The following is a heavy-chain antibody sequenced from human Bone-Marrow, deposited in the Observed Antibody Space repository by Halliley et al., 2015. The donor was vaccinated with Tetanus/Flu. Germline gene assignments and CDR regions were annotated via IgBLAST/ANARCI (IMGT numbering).Heavy chain of an antibody. V-gene: IGHV3-7*01. J-gene: IGHJ4*02. Sequence: SLRLSCAASGYSFSSHWMSWVRLAPGKGLEWVASIKQDGSKFYMDSVTGRFTISRDNAKNSLDLQMNNLRVEDTAVYYCAREVAVLRYFVDDYWGQGTLVTVSA. CDR3: AREVAVLRYFVDDY. CDR1: GYSFSSHW. D-gene: IGHD3-9*01. CDR2: IKQDGSK.